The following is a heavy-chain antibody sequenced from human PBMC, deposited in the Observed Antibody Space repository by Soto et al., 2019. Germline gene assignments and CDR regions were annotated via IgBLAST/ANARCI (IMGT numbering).Heavy chain of an antibody. CDR2: IIPIFGTA. Sequence: ASVKVSCKASGGTFSSYAISWVRQAPGQGLEWMGGIIPIFGTANYAQKFQGRVTITADKSTSTAYMELSSLRSEDTAVYYCARGSNYYDSRDPWGQGTLVTVSS. CDR1: GGTFSSYA. V-gene: IGHV1-69*06. J-gene: IGHJ5*02. D-gene: IGHD3-22*01. CDR3: ARGSNYYDSRDP.